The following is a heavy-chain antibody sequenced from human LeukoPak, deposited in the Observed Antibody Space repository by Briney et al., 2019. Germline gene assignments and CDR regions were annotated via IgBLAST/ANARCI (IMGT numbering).Heavy chain of an antibody. CDR3: AREFGSSWSFDY. Sequence: PSETLSLTCTVSGASVSSGDYYWTWIRQHPAKGLEWLVYIYSSGTTYYNPPLKSRVSISVDTSKNQFSLKLASVTAADAAVYYCAREFGSSWSFDYWGQGALVTVSS. CDR1: GASVSSGDYY. CDR2: IYSSGTT. D-gene: IGHD6-13*01. J-gene: IGHJ4*02. V-gene: IGHV4-31*03.